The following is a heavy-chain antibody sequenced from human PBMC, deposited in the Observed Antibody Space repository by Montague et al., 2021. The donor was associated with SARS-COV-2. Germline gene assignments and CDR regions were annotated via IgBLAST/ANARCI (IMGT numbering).Heavy chain of an antibody. V-gene: IGHV4-34*01. Sequence: SETLSLTCAVYGGSFSDDHWSWIRQPPGKGLEWIGDIKRSGRTNYNPSLKSRVTISVDTSKNQFSLKVTSVTAADTAVYFCARGHLSVSMIVVVFTSASYCFDYWGQGAQVTVSS. J-gene: IGHJ4*02. CDR2: IKRSGRT. CDR3: ARGHLSVSMIVVVFTSASYCFDY. D-gene: IGHD3-22*01. CDR1: GGSFSDDH.